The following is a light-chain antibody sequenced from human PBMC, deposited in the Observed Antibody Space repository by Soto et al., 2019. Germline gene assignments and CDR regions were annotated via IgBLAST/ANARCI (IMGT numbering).Light chain of an antibody. CDR2: NTN. Sequence: QSALTQPPSASGTPGQRVTISCSGSSSNIGSNAVNWYQQLPGTAPKLLIYNTNQRPSGAPDRFSGSKSGTSASRAISGLQSEDEADYYCATWDDSPRDVVFGGGTQLTVL. CDR1: SSNIGSNA. J-gene: IGLJ2*01. V-gene: IGLV1-44*01. CDR3: ATWDDSPRDVV.